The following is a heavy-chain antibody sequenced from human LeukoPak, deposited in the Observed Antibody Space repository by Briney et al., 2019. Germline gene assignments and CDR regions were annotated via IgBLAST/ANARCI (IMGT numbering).Heavy chain of an antibody. Sequence: GGSLRLSCAAYGLTFSDDWMHWVRQAPGKGLVWVSRIDSGGSNTAYAGSVKGRFTVSRDNGKKTVFLEMNSLRAEDTAVYYCVREGGDYWGQGTLVAVSS. D-gene: IGHD6-25*01. CDR3: VREGGDY. CDR1: GLTFSDDW. V-gene: IGHV3-74*01. J-gene: IGHJ4*02. CDR2: IDSGGSNT.